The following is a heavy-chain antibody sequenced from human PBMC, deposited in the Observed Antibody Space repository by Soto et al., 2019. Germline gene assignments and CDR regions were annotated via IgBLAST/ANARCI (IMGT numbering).Heavy chain of an antibody. Sequence: EVQLVESGGGLVQPGRSLRLSCAASGFKFDDYGMHWVRQPPGKGLEWVSGISWNSGSIGYADSVKGRFTISRDNAKKSLYLQMNSLRVEDTALYYCTKVSTTHTFGPVDPWGQGTVVIVSS. D-gene: IGHD3-16*01. CDR3: TKVSTTHTFGPVDP. CDR2: ISWNSGSI. V-gene: IGHV3-9*01. J-gene: IGHJ5*02. CDR1: GFKFDDYG.